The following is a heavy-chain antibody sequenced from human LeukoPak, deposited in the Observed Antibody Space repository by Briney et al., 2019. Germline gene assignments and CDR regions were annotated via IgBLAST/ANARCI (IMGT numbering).Heavy chain of an antibody. J-gene: IGHJ4*02. CDR3: AKDPYGTRYVDY. Sequence: GGALRLSRAPSLFTFSSHALSWVAEAPRKGLECGSSLSGSGYTTYYAESVKGRFTISRDNYKNTVYLQMNGVRAEDTAVYYCAKDPYGTRYVDYWGQGTLVTVSS. D-gene: IGHD2-2*01. CDR2: LSGSGYTT. V-gene: IGHV3-23*01. CDR1: LFTFSSHA.